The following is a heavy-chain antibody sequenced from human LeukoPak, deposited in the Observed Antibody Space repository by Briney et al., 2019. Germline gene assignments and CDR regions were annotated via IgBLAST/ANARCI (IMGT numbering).Heavy chain of an antibody. CDR2: IYYSGST. V-gene: IGHV4-31*03. D-gene: IGHD2-15*01. Sequence: SETLSLTCTVSGGSISSGGYYWSWIRQHPGKGLEWIGYIYYSGSTYYNPSLKSRVTISVDTSKNQFSLKLSSVTAADTAVYYCARALRVAATRGVAHWFDPWGQGTLVTVSS. CDR1: GGSISSGGYY. J-gene: IGHJ5*02. CDR3: ARALRVAATRGVAHWFDP.